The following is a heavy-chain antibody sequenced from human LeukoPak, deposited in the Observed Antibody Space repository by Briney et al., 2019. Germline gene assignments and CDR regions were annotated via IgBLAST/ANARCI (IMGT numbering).Heavy chain of an antibody. Sequence: SETLSLTCTVSGGSISSYYWSWIRQPPGKGLEWIGYIYYSGSTNYNPSLKSRVTISVDTSKNQFSLKLSSATAADTAVYYCARLRSITMVRGRDYYGMDVWGQGTTVTVSS. V-gene: IGHV4-59*08. CDR1: GGSISSYY. D-gene: IGHD3-10*01. J-gene: IGHJ6*02. CDR2: IYYSGST. CDR3: ARLRSITMVRGRDYYGMDV.